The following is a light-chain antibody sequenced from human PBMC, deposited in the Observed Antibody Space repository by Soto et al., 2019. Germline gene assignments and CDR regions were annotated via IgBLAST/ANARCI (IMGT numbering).Light chain of an antibody. Sequence: QMTQSPSSLSASVGDRVTISCRASQTIKSYLNWYQHKPGKAPQLLISGASSLQGGVPSRFSGTASGPEFTLTISSLQPEDLATYYCQQCYTTPYTFGQGTKVDLK. CDR2: GAS. CDR3: QQCYTTPYT. J-gene: IGKJ2*01. CDR1: QTIKSY. V-gene: IGKV1-39*01.